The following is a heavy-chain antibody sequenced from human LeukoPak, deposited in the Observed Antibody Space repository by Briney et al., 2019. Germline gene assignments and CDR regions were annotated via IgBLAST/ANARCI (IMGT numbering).Heavy chain of an antibody. CDR1: GFTVSSNY. CDR3: ARDRTYYDSSGYSYGMDV. J-gene: IGHJ6*02. Sequence: PGGSLRLSCAASGFTVSSNYMSWVRQAPGKGLEWVSVIYSGGSTYYADSVKGRFTISRDNPKNTLYLQINSLRAEDTAVYYCARDRTYYDSSGYSYGMDVWGQGTTVTVSS. CDR2: IYSGGST. V-gene: IGHV3-66*01. D-gene: IGHD3-22*01.